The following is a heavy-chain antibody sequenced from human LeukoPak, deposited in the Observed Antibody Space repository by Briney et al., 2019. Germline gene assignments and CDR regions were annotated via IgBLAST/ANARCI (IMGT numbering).Heavy chain of an antibody. Sequence: PGGSLRLSCAASGFTFSSYAMSWVSQAPGKWLEWVSAISGSGGSTYYADSVKGRFTISRNNSKNTLYLQMNSLRAEDTAVFYCAKDTYSAKISLWGDWGQGTLVTVSS. J-gene: IGHJ4*02. CDR2: ISGSGGST. V-gene: IGHV3-23*01. CDR1: GFTFSSYA. CDR3: AKDTYSAKISLWGD. D-gene: IGHD3-16*01.